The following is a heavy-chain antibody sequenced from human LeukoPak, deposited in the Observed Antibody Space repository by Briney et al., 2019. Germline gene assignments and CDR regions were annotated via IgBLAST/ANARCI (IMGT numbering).Heavy chain of an antibody. CDR1: GGSVRSNSYY. J-gene: IGHJ5*02. V-gene: IGHV4-61*01. Sequence: SETLPLTCTVSGGSVRSNSYYWSWIRQPPGKGLERIGYTYHNGTISYNPSLKSRGTISVDTSKNPFSLHLSSVNAADTAVYYCARATPGFSSGWFNDWFDPWGQGTLVTVSS. D-gene: IGHD6-19*01. CDR3: ARATPGFSSGWFNDWFDP. CDR2: TYHNGTI.